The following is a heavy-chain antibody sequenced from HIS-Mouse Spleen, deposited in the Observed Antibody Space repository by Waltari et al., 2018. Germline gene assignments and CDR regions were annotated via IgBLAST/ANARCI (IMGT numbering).Heavy chain of an antibody. CDR2: IYYSGST. J-gene: IGHJ2*01. D-gene: IGHD6-13*01. CDR3: AREIPYSSSWYDWYFDL. V-gene: IGHV4-39*07. Sequence: QLQLQESGPGLVKPSETLSLTCTFPGGSISSSSYYWGRIRHPPGKGLEWIGSIYYSGSTYYNPSLKRRVTISVDTSKNQFSLKLSSVTAADTAVYYCAREIPYSSSWYDWYFDLWGRGTLVTVSS. CDR1: GGSISSSSYY.